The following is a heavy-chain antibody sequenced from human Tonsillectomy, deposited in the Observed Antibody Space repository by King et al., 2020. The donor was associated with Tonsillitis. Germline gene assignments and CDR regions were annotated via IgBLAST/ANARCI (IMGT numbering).Heavy chain of an antibody. CDR2: IAYDASYE. CDR3: AKDGIALTDWYFDL. Sequence: VQLVESGGGVVQPGRSLRLSCAASGFTFSNYGMHWVRQAPGKGLEWVALIAYDASYENYADSVKGRFAISRDNSKNTLYLEMNSLRVEDTAVYFCAKDGIALTDWYFDLWGRGTLVTVSS. V-gene: IGHV3-30*18. D-gene: IGHD1-14*01. J-gene: IGHJ2*01. CDR1: GFTFSNYG.